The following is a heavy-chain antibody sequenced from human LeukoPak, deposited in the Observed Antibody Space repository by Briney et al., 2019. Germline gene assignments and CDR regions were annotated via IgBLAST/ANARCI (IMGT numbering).Heavy chain of an antibody. CDR3: ARKLYSSSWYANVSPFDY. D-gene: IGHD6-13*01. Sequence: SETLSLTCTVSSGSISSGDYYWSWIRQPPGKGLEWIGYIYYSGSTYYNSSLKSRVTISVDTSKNQFSLKLSSVTAADTAVYYCARKLYSSSWYANVSPFDYWGQGTLVTVSS. CDR1: SGSISSGDYY. CDR2: IYYSGST. V-gene: IGHV4-30-4*01. J-gene: IGHJ4*02.